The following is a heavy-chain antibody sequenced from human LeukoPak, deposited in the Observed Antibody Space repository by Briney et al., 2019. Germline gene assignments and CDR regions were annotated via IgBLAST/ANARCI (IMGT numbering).Heavy chain of an antibody. CDR2: ISYDGSNK. D-gene: IGHD3-16*02. J-gene: IGHJ4*02. Sequence: GRSLRLSCAASGFTFSSYGMHWVRQAPGKGLEWVAVISYDGSNKYYADSVEGRFTISRDNSKNTLYLQMNSLRAEDTAVYYCAKDDVWGSYRSPPGYWGQGTLVTVSS. CDR3: AKDDVWGSYRSPPGY. V-gene: IGHV3-30*18. CDR1: GFTFSSYG.